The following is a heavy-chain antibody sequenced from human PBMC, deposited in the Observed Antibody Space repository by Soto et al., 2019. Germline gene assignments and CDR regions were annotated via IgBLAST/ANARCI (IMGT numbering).Heavy chain of an antibody. CDR3: ARHSSWRTSVYHY. CDR1: GYSFTSYW. CDR2: IYPSDSDT. V-gene: IGHV5-51*01. Sequence: PGESLKISCKASGYSFTSYWIGWVRQMPGKGLEWMGIIYPSDSDTRYSPSFQGQVTMSADKSISAAYLQWSSLKASDTAMYYCARHSSWRTSVYHYWGQGTLVTVSS. J-gene: IGHJ4*02. D-gene: IGHD6-6*01.